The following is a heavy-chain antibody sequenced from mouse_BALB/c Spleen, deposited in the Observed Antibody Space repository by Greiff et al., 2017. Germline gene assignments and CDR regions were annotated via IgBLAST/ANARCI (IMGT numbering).Heavy chain of an antibody. J-gene: IGHJ4*01. Sequence: DVMLVESGGGLVKPGGSRKLSCAASGFTFSSFGMHWVRQAPEKGLEWVAYISSGSSTIYYADTVKGRFTISRDNPKNTLFLQMTSLRSEDTAMYYCARLHGAMDYWGQGTSVTVSS. CDR3: ARLHGAMDY. CDR1: GFTFSSFG. CDR2: ISSGSSTI. V-gene: IGHV5-17*02.